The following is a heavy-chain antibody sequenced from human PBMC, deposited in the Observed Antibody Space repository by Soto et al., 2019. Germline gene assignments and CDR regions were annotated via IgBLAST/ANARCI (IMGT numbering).Heavy chain of an antibody. Sequence: QVQLVESGGGVVQPGRSLRLSCAASGFTFSSYGMHWVHQAPGKGLEWVAVISYDGSNKYYADSVKGRFTISRDNSKNTLYLQMNSLRAEDTAVYYCAKDGSSWRGYYYYGMDVWGQGTTVTVSS. CDR1: GFTFSSYG. CDR2: ISYDGSNK. V-gene: IGHV3-30*18. D-gene: IGHD6-13*01. CDR3: AKDGSSWRGYYYYGMDV. J-gene: IGHJ6*02.